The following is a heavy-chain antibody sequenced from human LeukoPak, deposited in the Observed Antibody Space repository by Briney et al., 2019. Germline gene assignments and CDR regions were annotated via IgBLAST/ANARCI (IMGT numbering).Heavy chain of an antibody. CDR2: ISYDGSNK. CDR1: GFTFSSYA. CDR3: ARDAEYYGSGSYSLTAGNYYYYYYGMDV. V-gene: IGHV3-30*04. Sequence: GRSLRLSCAASGFTFSSYAMHWVRQAPGKGLEWVAVISYDGSNKYYADSVKGRFTISRDNSKNTLYLQMNSLRAEDTAVYYCARDAEYYGSGSYSLTAGNYYYYYYGMDVWGQGTTVTVSS. J-gene: IGHJ6*02. D-gene: IGHD3-10*01.